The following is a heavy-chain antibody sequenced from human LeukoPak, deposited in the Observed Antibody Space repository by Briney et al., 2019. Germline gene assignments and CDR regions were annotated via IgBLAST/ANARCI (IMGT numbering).Heavy chain of an antibody. D-gene: IGHD2-21*02. Sequence: GASVKVSCKASGGTFSSYAISWVRQAPGQGLEWMGRITPIFGTANYAQKFQGRVMITTDESTSTAYMELSSLRSEDTAVYYCARGGDDERGGAFDIWGQGTMVTVSS. CDR1: GGTFSSYA. V-gene: IGHV1-69*05. CDR2: ITPIFGTA. CDR3: ARGGDDERGGAFDI. J-gene: IGHJ3*02.